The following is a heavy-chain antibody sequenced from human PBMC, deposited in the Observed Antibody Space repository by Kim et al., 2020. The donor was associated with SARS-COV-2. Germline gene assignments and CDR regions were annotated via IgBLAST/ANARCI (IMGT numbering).Heavy chain of an antibody. D-gene: IGHD6-19*01. V-gene: IGHV4-34*01. CDR3: ARSQPISSGWFQDL. Sequence: NPPPKGRVTISVDTSKNQFSLKLSSVAAADTAVYYCARSQPISSGWFQDLWGRGTLVTVSS. J-gene: IGHJ2*01.